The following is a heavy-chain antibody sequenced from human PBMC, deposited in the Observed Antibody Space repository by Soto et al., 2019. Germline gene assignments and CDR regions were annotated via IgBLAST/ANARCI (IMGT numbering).Heavy chain of an antibody. CDR2: IDRFSSSI. Sequence: EVQLVESGGGRVQPGGSLRLSCAASGFTFSIYNMDWVRQSPERGLEWISSIDRFSSSISYADSVRGRFTVSRDNARNSLSLQMHSLRVEDTAVYYCATGQDFGDYHDWGQGTLVSVSS. D-gene: IGHD4-17*01. J-gene: IGHJ4*02. V-gene: IGHV3-21*01. CDR1: GFTFSIYN. CDR3: ATGQDFGDYHD.